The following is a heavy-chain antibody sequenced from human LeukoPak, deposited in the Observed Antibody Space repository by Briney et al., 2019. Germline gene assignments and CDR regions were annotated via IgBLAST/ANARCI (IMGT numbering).Heavy chain of an antibody. D-gene: IGHD6-13*01. CDR2: IKQDGSEK. Sequence: PGGSLRLSCAVSGFSVSGYWMTWVRQAPGKGLEWVANIKQDGSEKNYVDSVKGRFTISRDNAGNSLFLQMNSLRVEDTAVYYCAREWQGGIAAAGTRIEGDYWGQGTLVAVSS. J-gene: IGHJ4*02. CDR1: GFSVSGYW. V-gene: IGHV3-7*01. CDR3: AREWQGGIAAAGTRIEGDY.